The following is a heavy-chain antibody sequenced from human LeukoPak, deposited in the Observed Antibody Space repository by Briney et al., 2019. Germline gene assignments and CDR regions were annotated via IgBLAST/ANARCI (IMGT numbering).Heavy chain of an antibody. CDR2: INPNSGGT. V-gene: IGHV1-2*02. D-gene: IGHD2-2*01. J-gene: IGHJ4*02. CDR1: GYTFTGYY. CDR3: AGSLRYQVLDYYFDY. Sequence: GASVKVSCKASGYTFTGYYMHWVRQAPGQGLEWMGWINPNSGGTNYAQNFQGRVTMTRGPSISTAYMELSRLRSDDTAMYYCAGSLRYQVLDYYFDYWGQGTLVTVSS.